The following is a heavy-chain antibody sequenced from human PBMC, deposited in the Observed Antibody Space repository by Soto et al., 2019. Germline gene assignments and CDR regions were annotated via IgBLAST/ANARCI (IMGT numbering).Heavy chain of an antibody. CDR1: GFTFSSYA. Sequence: GGSLRLSCAASGFTFSSYAMSWVRQAPGKGLEWVSAISGSGGSTYYADSVKGRFTISRDNSKNTLYLQMSSLRAEDTAVYYCAKDPPDIVVVPAATFVDWFDPWGQGTLVTVSS. D-gene: IGHD2-2*01. CDR3: AKDPPDIVVVPAATFVDWFDP. V-gene: IGHV3-23*01. J-gene: IGHJ5*02. CDR2: ISGSGGST.